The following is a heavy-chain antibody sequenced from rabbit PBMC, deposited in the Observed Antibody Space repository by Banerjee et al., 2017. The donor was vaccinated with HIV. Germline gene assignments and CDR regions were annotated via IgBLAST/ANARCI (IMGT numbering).Heavy chain of an antibody. J-gene: IGHJ4*01. CDR3: ASDVRGTAGDGYHL. Sequence: QLKESGGGLVQPGGSLKLSCKASGFDFSRYYMSWVRQAPGKGLEWIGYIDPVFGSTYYASWVNGRFTISSHNAQNTLYLQLNSLTAADTATYFCASDVRGTAGDGYHLWGPG. D-gene: IGHD6-1*01. V-gene: IGHV1S7*01. CDR2: IDPVFGST. CDR1: GFDFSRYY.